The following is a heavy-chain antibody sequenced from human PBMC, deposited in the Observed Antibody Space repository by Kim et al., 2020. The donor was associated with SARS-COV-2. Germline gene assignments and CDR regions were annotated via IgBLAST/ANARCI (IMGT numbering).Heavy chain of an antibody. J-gene: IGHJ3*02. D-gene: IGHD7-27*01. CDR3: ARLKLGSWNAFDI. Sequence: YSPSFQGHVTISADKSISTAYLQWSSLKASDTAMYYCARLKLGSWNAFDIWGQGTMVTVSS. V-gene: IGHV5-10-1*01.